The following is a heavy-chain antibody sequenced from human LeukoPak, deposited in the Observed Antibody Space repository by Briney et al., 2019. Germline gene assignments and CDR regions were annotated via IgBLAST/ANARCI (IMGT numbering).Heavy chain of an antibody. J-gene: IGHJ4*02. Sequence: GGSLRLSCAASGLTFSSYAMSWVRQAPGKGLEWVSAISGSGGSTYYADSVKGRFTISRDNSKNTLYLQMNSLRAEDTAVYYCAKTRSGQPQAPFDYWGQGTLVTVSS. D-gene: IGHD2-15*01. V-gene: IGHV3-23*01. CDR3: AKTRSGQPQAPFDY. CDR1: GLTFSSYA. CDR2: ISGSGGST.